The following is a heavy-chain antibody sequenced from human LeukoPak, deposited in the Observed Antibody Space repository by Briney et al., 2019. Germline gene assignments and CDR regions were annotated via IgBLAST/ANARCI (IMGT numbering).Heavy chain of an antibody. J-gene: IGHJ4*02. CDR2: INHSGST. Sequence: PSETLSLTCAVYGGSFSGYYWGWIRQPPGKGLEWIGEINHSGSTNYNPSLKSRVTISVDTSKNQFSLKLSSVTAADTAVYYCAGDSGYDRELDYWGQGTLVTVSS. CDR3: AGDSGYDRELDY. CDR1: GGSFSGYY. V-gene: IGHV4-34*01. D-gene: IGHD5-12*01.